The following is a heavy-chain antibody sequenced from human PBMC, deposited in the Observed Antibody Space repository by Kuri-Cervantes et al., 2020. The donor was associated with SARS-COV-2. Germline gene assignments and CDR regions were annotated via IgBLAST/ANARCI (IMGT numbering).Heavy chain of an antibody. CDR1: GFSLRNARMG. D-gene: IGHD2-15*01. V-gene: IGHV2-26*01. CDR2: IFSNDEK. Sequence: SGPTLVSPTETLTLTCNVSGFSLRNARMGVSWIRQPPGKALEWLAHIFSNDEKSYSTSLKSRLTISKDTSKSQVVLTMTNMNPVDTATYYCARIPGYGYYFDYWDQGTLVTVSS. CDR3: ARIPGYGYYFDY. J-gene: IGHJ4*02.